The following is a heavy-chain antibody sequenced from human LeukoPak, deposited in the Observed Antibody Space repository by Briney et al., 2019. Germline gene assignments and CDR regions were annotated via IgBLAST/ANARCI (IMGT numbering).Heavy chain of an antibody. CDR1: GFTFTAHY. CDR2: ITNKPKSYST. J-gene: IGHJ4*02. CDR3: ARDWATALDY. V-gene: IGHV3-72*01. Sequence: PGGSLRLSCAASGFTFTAHYMDWVRQAPGKGLKWVGRITNKPKSYSTQYAASVKGRFTISRDDSKNSLYLQMNSLKIEDTAVYYCARDWATALDYWGQGTLVTVSS. D-gene: IGHD1-26*01.